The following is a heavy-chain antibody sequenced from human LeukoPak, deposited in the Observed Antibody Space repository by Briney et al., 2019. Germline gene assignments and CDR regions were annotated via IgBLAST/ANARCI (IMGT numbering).Heavy chain of an antibody. CDR3: ARAVDYYYYYMDV. CDR2: INWNGGST. V-gene: IGHV3-20*04. CDR1: GFTFDDYG. J-gene: IGHJ6*03. Sequence: GGSLRLSCAASGFTFDDYGMSWVRQAPGKGLEWVSGINWNGGSTGYTDSVKGRFTISRDNAKNSLYLQMNSLRAEDTALYYCARAVDYYYYYMDVWGKGTTVTVSS.